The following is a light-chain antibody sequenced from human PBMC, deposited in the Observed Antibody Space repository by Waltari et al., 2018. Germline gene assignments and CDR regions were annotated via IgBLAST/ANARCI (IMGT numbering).Light chain of an antibody. CDR1: SSNIGNNN. CDR2: NNN. CDR3: AAWDADLSGV. J-gene: IGLJ3*02. V-gene: IGLV1-47*02. Sequence: QSVLTQPPSASGTPGQRVTISCSGSSSNIGNNNVFWYQQLPGTAPKLLIYNNNQRPSWVPDRFSGSKSATSASLAISGLRSEDEADYYCAAWDADLSGVFGGGTRLTVL.